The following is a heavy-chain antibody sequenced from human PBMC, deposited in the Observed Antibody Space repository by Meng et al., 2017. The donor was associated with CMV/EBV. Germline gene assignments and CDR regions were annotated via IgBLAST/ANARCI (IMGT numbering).Heavy chain of an antibody. CDR2: IYYSGST. CDR3: ARDVATIGNWFDP. V-gene: IGHV4-39*07. J-gene: IGHJ5*02. Sequence: SETLSLTCTVSGGSISSSSYYWGWIRQPPGKGLEWIGSIYYSGSTYYNPSLKSRVTISVDTSKNQFSLKLSSVTAADTAVYYCARDVATIGNWFDPWGQGTLVTVSS. CDR1: GGSISSSSYY. D-gene: IGHD5-12*01.